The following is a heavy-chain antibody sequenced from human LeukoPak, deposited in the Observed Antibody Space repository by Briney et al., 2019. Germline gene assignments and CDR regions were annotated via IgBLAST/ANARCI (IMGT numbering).Heavy chain of an antibody. CDR1: GFTFSDHY. D-gene: IGHD6-13*01. V-gene: IGHV3-74*01. J-gene: IGHJ6*04. Sequence: GGSLRLSCAASGFTFSDHYIDWVRQAPGKGLVWVSLIHSDGGTTNYADSVKGRFTISRDNAKNTVYLQMSSLRVEDTAVYYCAREGWSSSWYPKPYYYYGMDVWGKGTTVTVSS. CDR2: IHSDGGTT. CDR3: AREGWSSSWYPKPYYYYGMDV.